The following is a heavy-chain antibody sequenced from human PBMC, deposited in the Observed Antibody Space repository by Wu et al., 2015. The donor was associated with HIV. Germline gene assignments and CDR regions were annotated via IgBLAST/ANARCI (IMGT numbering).Heavy chain of an antibody. CDR1: GYTFSNYY. CDR3: VRETRYPXNTLXDY. J-gene: IGHJ4*02. V-gene: IGHV1-46*01. Sequence: QVQLVQSGAEVKKPGASVKISCKASGYTFSNYYIHWVRQAPEQGLQWMGVLNPGGGTTIYAENFQGRLTLTRDTSTSTVYMELSSLTSEDTAVYYCVRETRYPXNTLXDYWGQGTPVTVSS. D-gene: IGHD1-1*01. CDR2: LNPGGGTT.